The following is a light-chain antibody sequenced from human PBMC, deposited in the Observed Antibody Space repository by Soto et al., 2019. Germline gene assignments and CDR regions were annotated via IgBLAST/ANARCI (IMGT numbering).Light chain of an antibody. CDR3: GTWGWGLRV. V-gene: IGLV1-44*01. CDR2: GNS. Sequence: QSVLTQPPSASGTPGQRVTLSCSGSSSNIGFNAVNWYQQLPGTAPKLLMHGNSQRPSGVPDRFSGSTSGPSATLTITAVQVGDEAEYYCGTWGWGLRVFGAGTKVTVL. J-gene: IGLJ1*01. CDR1: SSNIGFNA.